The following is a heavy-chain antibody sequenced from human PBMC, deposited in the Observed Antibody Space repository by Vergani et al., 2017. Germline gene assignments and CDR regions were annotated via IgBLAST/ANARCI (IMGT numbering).Heavy chain of an antibody. V-gene: IGHV4-4*09. CDR1: GGSISSYY. CDR2: IYTSGST. J-gene: IGHJ6*02. CDR3: ARLAPPQVSNYYYGMDV. Sequence: QVQLQESGPGLVKPSETLSLTCTVSGGSISSYYWSWIRQPPGKGLEWIGYIYTSGSTNYNPSLKSRVTISVDTSKNQFSLKLSSVTAADTAVYYCARLAPPQVSNYYYGMDVWGQGTTVTVSS. D-gene: IGHD5/OR15-5a*01.